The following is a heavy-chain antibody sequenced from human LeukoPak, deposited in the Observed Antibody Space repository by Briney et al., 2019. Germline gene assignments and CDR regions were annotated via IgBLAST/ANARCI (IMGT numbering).Heavy chain of an antibody. V-gene: IGHV4-59*01. D-gene: IGHD3-16*01. CDR1: GGSISPYY. CDR3: ARYDWGKYFDY. Sequence: KASETLSLTCSVSGGSISPYYWSWVRQPPGKGREWIGYIHYSGSTNYNPSLKSRVTMSVDTSKNQFSLKLSSVTAADTAVYYCARYDWGKYFDYWGQGTLVTVSS. CDR2: IHYSGST. J-gene: IGHJ4*02.